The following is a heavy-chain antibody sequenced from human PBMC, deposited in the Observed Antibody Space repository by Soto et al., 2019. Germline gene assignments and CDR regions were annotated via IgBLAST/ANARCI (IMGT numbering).Heavy chain of an antibody. CDR1: GFTFTKFA. D-gene: IGHD3-9*01. V-gene: IGHV3-30-3*01. CDR3: ARDRAEILTGYHDY. J-gene: IGHJ4*02. Sequence: QVDLVESGGGVVQPGKSLRLSCTASGFTFTKFAMHWVRRAPGKGLEWVALISYDGSEKYYADSVKGRFSISRDNSRNTLYLQMNSLRGEDTAVYYCARDRAEILTGYHDYWGQGTEVTVST. CDR2: ISYDGSEK.